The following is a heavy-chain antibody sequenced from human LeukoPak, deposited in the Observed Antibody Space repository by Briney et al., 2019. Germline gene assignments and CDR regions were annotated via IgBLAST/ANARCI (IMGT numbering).Heavy chain of an antibody. CDR3: ARIPTDYDILTGYTPFDY. D-gene: IGHD3-9*01. J-gene: IGHJ4*02. Sequence: SGTLSLTCAVSGGSISSSNWWSWVRQPPGKGLEWIGEIYHSGSTNYNPSLKSRVTISVDKSKNQFSLKLSSVTAADTAVYYCARIPTDYDILTGYTPFDYWGQGTLVTVSS. V-gene: IGHV4-4*02. CDR2: IYHSGST. CDR1: GGSISSSNW.